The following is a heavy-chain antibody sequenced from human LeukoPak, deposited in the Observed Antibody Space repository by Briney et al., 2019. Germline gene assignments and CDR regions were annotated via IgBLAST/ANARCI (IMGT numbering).Heavy chain of an antibody. J-gene: IGHJ4*02. Sequence: GGSLRLSCAASGFTFSSYAMSWVRQAPGKGLEWVSAISGSGGSTYYADSVKGRFTISRDNSRNTLYLQMNSLRAEDTAVYYCAKCRDGYNFPRGEPDYWGQGTLVTVSS. V-gene: IGHV3-23*01. CDR1: GFTFSSYA. CDR2: ISGSGGST. D-gene: IGHD5-24*01. CDR3: AKCRDGYNFPRGEPDY.